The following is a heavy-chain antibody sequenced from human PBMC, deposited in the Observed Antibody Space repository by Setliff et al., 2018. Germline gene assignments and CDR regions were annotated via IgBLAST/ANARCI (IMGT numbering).Heavy chain of an antibody. J-gene: IGHJ6*02. CDR1: GYSISSGYY. Sequence: PSETLSLTCTVSGYSISSGYYWGWIRQPPGKGLEWIGSIYHSGSTYYNPSLKSRVTISVDTSKNQFSLKLSSVTAADTAVYYCARDAYDSSGYYYYYYYGMDVWGQGTTVTVSS. CDR2: IYHSGST. CDR3: ARDAYDSSGYYYYYYYGMDV. D-gene: IGHD3-22*01. V-gene: IGHV4-38-2*02.